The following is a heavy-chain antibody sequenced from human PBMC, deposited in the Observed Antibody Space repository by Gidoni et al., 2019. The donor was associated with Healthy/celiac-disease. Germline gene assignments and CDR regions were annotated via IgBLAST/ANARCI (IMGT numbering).Heavy chain of an antibody. V-gene: IGHV3-53*02. D-gene: IGHD3-16*02. Sequence: EVQLVETGGGLTQPGGSLRLSCAASGFTVSSNYMRWVRPAPGKGLELVSVIYSGGSTYYADSVKGRFTISRDNSKNTLYLQMNSLRAEDTAVYYCATLGELSLWSAFDIWGQGTMVTVSS. CDR2: IYSGGST. CDR1: GFTVSSNY. J-gene: IGHJ3*02. CDR3: ATLGELSLWSAFDI.